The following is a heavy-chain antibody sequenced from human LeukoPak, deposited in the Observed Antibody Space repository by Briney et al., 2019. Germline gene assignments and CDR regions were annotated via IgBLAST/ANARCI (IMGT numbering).Heavy chain of an antibody. CDR1: GESFNDYY. Sequence: PSETLSLTCAVSGESFNDYYWNWIRQPPGKGLEWIGEIIHSGGTNYNPSLKSRVTLSVDSSKKQISLKMTSVTAADTAVYYCARGQVKIPRLDPRRSSYFYGLDVWGLGTTVTVSS. J-gene: IGHJ6*02. V-gene: IGHV4-34*01. CDR2: IIHSGGT. CDR3: ARGQVKIPRLDPRRSSYFYGLDV. D-gene: IGHD6-6*01.